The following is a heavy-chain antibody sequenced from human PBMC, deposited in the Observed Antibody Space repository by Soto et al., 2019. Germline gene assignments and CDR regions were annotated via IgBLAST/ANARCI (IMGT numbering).Heavy chain of an antibody. CDR2: IYYSGST. CDR1: SCSISSSSYF. Sequence: SETLSLTCTVSSCSISSSSYFLGWIRQPPGKGLEWIGNIYYSGSTYYNPSLKSRVTISVDTSKNHFSLKLNSVTAADTAVYYCARVLRDYPFYYYYMDVWGKGTTVTVSS. V-gene: IGHV4-39*02. CDR3: ARVLRDYPFYYYYMDV. D-gene: IGHD4-17*01. J-gene: IGHJ6*03.